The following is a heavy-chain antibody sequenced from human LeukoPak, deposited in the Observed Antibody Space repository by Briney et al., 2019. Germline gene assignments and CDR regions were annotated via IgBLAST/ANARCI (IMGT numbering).Heavy chain of an antibody. CDR3: ARTYKSDWYYFDY. D-gene: IGHD3-9*01. Sequence: GGSLRLSCAASGFTFSTYTMHWVRQAPGKGLERVAVISYDGSNTYYADSVKGRFTVSRDNSKNTLYLQMNSLRAEDTAVYYCARTYKSDWYYFDYWGQGTLVTVSS. CDR2: ISYDGSNT. CDR1: GFTFSTYT. J-gene: IGHJ4*02. V-gene: IGHV3-30-3*01.